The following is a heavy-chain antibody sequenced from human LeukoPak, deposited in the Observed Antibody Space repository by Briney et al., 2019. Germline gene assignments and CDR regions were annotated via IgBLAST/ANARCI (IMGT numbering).Heavy chain of an antibody. CDR2: FDPEDGET. D-gene: IGHD1-26*01. J-gene: IGHJ6*02. V-gene: IGHV1-24*01. CDR1: GYTLTELS. Sequence: ASVKVSCKVSGYTLTELSMHWVRQAPGKGLEWMGGFDPEDGETIYAQKFQGRVTMTEDTSTDTAYMELSSLRSEDTAVYYCATPPSRGSYYYYGMDVWGQGTLVTVSS. CDR3: ATPPSRGSYYYYGMDV.